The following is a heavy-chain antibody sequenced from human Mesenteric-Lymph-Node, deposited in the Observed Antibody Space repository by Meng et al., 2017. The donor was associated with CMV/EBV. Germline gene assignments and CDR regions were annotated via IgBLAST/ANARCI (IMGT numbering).Heavy chain of an antibody. V-gene: IGHV3-21*01. Sequence: CAAFGFTFSSYSMNWVRQAPGKGLEWVSSISSSSSYIYYADSVKGRFTISRDNAKNSLYLQMNSLRAEDTAVYYCARAEGDGYPLDYWGQGTLVTVSS. J-gene: IGHJ4*02. D-gene: IGHD5-24*01. CDR3: ARAEGDGYPLDY. CDR2: ISSSSSYI. CDR1: GFTFSSYS.